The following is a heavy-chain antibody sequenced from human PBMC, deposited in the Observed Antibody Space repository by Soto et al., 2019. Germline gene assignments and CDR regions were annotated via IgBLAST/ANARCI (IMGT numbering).Heavy chain of an antibody. V-gene: IGHV4-30-4*01. J-gene: IGHJ5*02. CDR1: GGSISSGDYY. CDR3: ARVNPPLLEQEVGDAWFVP. Sequence: SETLSHTCTVSGGSISSGDYYWSWIRQPPGKGLEWIGYIFSTGSTYYNSSLKSRITVSVDTSKNQFSLKLTSVTAADTAVYYCARVNPPLLEQEVGDAWFVPWCQGTLVTVSS. CDR2: IFSTGST. D-gene: IGHD1-1*01.